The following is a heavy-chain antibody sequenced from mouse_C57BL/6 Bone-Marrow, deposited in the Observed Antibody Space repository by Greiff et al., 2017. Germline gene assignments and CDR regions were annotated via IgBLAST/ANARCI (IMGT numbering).Heavy chain of an antibody. CDR1: GYTFTSYW. D-gene: IGHD2-5*01. CDR3: ARLDSNYVDWYFDV. V-gene: IGHV1-64*01. CDR2: IHPNSGST. J-gene: IGHJ1*03. Sequence: QVQLQQPGAELVKPGASVMLSCKASGYTFTSYWMHWVKQRPGQGLEWIGMIHPNSGSTNYNEQFKSKATLTVDKSSSTAYMQLSSLTSEDSAVYYCARLDSNYVDWYFDVWGTGTTVTVSS.